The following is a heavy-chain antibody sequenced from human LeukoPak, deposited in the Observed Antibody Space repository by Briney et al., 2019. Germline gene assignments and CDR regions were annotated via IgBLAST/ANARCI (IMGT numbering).Heavy chain of an antibody. J-gene: IGHJ4*02. Sequence: GGSLRLSCAASGFTFSNYEMNWVRQAPGKGLEWVSYVSSSGSTIYYADSVKGRFTISRDNAKNSLYLQMNSLRAEDTAVYYCARDDSYGLDYWGQGTRVTVSS. V-gene: IGHV3-48*03. D-gene: IGHD5-18*01. CDR2: VSSSGSTI. CDR3: ARDDSYGLDY. CDR1: GFTFSNYE.